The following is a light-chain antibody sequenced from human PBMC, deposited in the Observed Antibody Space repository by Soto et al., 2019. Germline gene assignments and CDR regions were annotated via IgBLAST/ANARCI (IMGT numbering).Light chain of an antibody. Sequence: QSALTQPASVSGSPGQSIPISCTGTSSDVGGYNYVSWYQQHPGKAPKLMIYEVSNRPSGVSDRFSGSKSGNTASLTISGLQAEYEADYYCSSYTSSSTLGGVFGGGTKLTVL. J-gene: IGLJ2*01. V-gene: IGLV2-14*01. CDR3: SSYTSSSTLGGV. CDR2: EVS. CDR1: SSDVGGYNY.